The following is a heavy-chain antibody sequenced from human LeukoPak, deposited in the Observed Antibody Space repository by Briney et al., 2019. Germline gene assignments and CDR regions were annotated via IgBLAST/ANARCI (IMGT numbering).Heavy chain of an antibody. Sequence: PGGSLRLSCAASGFTFSSYSMNWVRQAPGKGLEWVSSISSSSSYIYYADSVKGRFTISRDNAKNSLYLQMNSLRAEDTAVYYCAGDFCGGDCYEYFQHWGQGTLVTVSS. CDR2: ISSSSSYI. CDR3: AGDFCGGDCYEYFQH. D-gene: IGHD2-21*02. CDR1: GFTFSSYS. J-gene: IGHJ1*01. V-gene: IGHV3-21*01.